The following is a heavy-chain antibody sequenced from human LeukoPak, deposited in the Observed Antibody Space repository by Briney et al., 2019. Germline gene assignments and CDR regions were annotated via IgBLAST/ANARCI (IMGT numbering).Heavy chain of an antibody. CDR2: IHYTGTT. CDR1: GGSIRSSTYY. CDR3: ARGYYGSGSFFDY. D-gene: IGHD3-10*01. Sequence: PSETLSLTCTVSGGSIRSSTYYWAWIRQPPGKGLEWIGTIHYTGTTYYNPSLKSRVTISVDTSKNQFSLNLSSVTAADTAVYYCARGYYGSGSFFDYWGQGTLVTVSS. J-gene: IGHJ4*02. V-gene: IGHV4-39*07.